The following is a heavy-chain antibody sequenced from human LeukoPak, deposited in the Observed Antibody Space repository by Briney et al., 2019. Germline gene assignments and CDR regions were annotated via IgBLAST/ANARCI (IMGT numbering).Heavy chain of an antibody. CDR1: GFTVSSNY. V-gene: IGHV3-53*01. D-gene: IGHD3-22*01. J-gene: IGHJ4*02. CDR3: ARDLNYDSAY. CDR2: IYSGGST. Sequence: QPGGSLRLSCAASGFTVSSNYMSWVRQAPGKGLEWVSVIYSGGSTYYADSVKGRFTISRDNSKNTVYLQMNSLRAEDAAVYYCARDLNYDSAYWGQGTLVTVSS.